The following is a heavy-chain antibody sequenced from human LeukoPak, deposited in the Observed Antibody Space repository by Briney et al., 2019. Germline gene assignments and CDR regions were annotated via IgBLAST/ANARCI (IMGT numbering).Heavy chain of an antibody. Sequence: PSETLSLTCTVSGGSISSYYWSWIRQPPGKGLEWLGYIYYSGDTNYNPSLKSRVTFSVDTYKNQFSLKLTSVTAADTAVYYCVRGPYGSGISNWFDPWGQGTLVIVSA. CDR2: IYYSGDT. CDR1: GGSISSYY. D-gene: IGHD3-10*01. J-gene: IGHJ5*02. V-gene: IGHV4-59*01. CDR3: VRGPYGSGISNWFDP.